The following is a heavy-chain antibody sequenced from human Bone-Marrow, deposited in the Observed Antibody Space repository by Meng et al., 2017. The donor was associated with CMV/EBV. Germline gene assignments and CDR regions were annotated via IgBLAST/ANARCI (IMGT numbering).Heavy chain of an antibody. CDR3: TTDPFYDFWSGYLRMIDP. J-gene: IGHJ5*02. V-gene: IGHV3-15*07. D-gene: IGHD3-3*01. CDR1: NAW. CDR2: IKSKTDGGTT. Sequence: NAWMNWVRQAPGKGLEWVGRIKSKTDGGTTDYAAPVKGRFTISRDDSKNTLYLQMNSLKTEDTAVYYYTTDPFYDFWSGYLRMIDPWGQGTLVTVSS.